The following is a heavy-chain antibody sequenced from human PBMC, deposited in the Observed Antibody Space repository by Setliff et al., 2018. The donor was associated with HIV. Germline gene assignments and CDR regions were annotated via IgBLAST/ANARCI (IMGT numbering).Heavy chain of an antibody. CDR3: AKDLVYYDSSGDLDY. Sequence: GGSLRLSCAASGLTFSSYAMSWVRQAPGKGLEWVSSISGSGGSPYYAGSVKGRFTISRDNSKNTLYLQMNSLRAEDTAVYYCAKDLVYYDSSGDLDYWGQGTLVTVSS. CDR2: ISGSGGSP. D-gene: IGHD3-22*01. CDR1: GLTFSSYA. V-gene: IGHV3-23*01. J-gene: IGHJ4*02.